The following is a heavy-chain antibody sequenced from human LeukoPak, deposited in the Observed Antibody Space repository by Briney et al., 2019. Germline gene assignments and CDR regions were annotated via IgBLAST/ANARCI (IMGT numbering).Heavy chain of an antibody. J-gene: IGHJ4*02. CDR1: GLTFSGSA. V-gene: IGHV3-73*01. CDR2: IRSKANSYAT. D-gene: IGHD3-10*01. Sequence: PGGSLRLSCAASGLTFSGSAMHWVRQASGKGLEWVGRIRSKANSYATAYAASVKGRFTISRDDSKNTAYLQMNSLKTEDTAVYYCTSSTYYYGSGSLSAVDYWGQGTLVTVSS. CDR3: TSSTYYYGSGSLSAVDY.